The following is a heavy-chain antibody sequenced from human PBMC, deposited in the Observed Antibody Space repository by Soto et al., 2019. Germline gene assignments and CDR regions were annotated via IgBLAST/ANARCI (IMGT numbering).Heavy chain of an antibody. Sequence: QVQLVQSGAEVKKPGSSVKVSCKASGGTFSSYTISWVRQAPGQGLEWMGRIIPILGIANYAQKFQGRVTITADKSTSTAYMELSSLRSEDTVVYYCARGVYDFCSGPQSGVDAFDIWGQGTMVTVSS. CDR1: GGTFSSYT. V-gene: IGHV1-69*04. D-gene: IGHD3-3*01. CDR3: ARGVYDFCSGPQSGVDAFDI. CDR2: IIPILGIA. J-gene: IGHJ3*02.